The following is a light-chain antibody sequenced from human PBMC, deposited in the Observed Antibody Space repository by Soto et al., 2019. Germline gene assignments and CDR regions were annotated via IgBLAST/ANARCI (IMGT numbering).Light chain of an antibody. V-gene: IGKV1-5*03. CDR3: QQYTSYPYT. CDR1: QSSNSW. Sequence: DIQMTQSPSTLSASVGDRVTITCRASQSSNSWLAWYQQKPGKAPNLLMYKASSLQSGVPSRFSGSGSGTEFTLTITSLQPDDFATYFCQQYTSYPYTFGQGTRLEIK. CDR2: KAS. J-gene: IGKJ5*01.